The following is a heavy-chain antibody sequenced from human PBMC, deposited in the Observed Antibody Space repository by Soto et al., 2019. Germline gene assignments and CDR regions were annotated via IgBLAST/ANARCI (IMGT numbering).Heavy chain of an antibody. CDR1: GGPFSGYY. D-gene: IGHD2-8*02. V-gene: IGHV4-34*01. CDR3: ARDKITGLFDY. J-gene: IGHJ4*02. Sequence: PSETLSLTCAVYGGPFSGYYWPWIRQPPGTGLEWIGEINHSGSTNYNPSLKSRVTISVDTSKNQFSLKLTSVTAADTAVYYCARDKITGLFDYWGQGTLVTVS. CDR2: INHSGST.